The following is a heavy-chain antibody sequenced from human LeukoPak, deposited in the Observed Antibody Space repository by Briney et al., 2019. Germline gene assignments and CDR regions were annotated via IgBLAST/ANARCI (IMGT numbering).Heavy chain of an antibody. CDR3: ARDYCSSTSCYADY. CDR2: IYTSGST. Sequence: PSQTLSLTCTVSGGSISSGSYYWSWVRQPAGKGLEWIGRIYTSGSTNYNPSLKSRVTISVDTSKNQFSLKLSSVTAADTAVYYCARDYCSSTSCYADYWGQGTLVTVSS. J-gene: IGHJ4*02. CDR1: GGSISSGSYY. V-gene: IGHV4-61*02. D-gene: IGHD2-2*01.